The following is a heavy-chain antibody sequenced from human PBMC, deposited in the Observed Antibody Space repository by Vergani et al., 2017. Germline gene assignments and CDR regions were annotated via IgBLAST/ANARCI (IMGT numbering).Heavy chain of an antibody. CDR1: GYTFINYF. J-gene: IGHJ4*02. CDR3: VRSNYGYDC. V-gene: IGHV1-46*01. D-gene: IGHD3-16*01. Sequence: QVHLVQSAAEVKKPGASVRVSCKASGYTFINYFLHWVRQAPGQGLEWMAIFDPNGGGTNYAPKFQGRLTLTRDTSTTTVYMSLRSLTSEDTALYYCVRSNYGYDCWGQGTLVTVSS. CDR2: FDPNGGGT.